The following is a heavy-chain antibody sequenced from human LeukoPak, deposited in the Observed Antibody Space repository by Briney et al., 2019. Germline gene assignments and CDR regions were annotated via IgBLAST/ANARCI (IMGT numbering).Heavy chain of an antibody. Sequence: PSETLSLTCAVSGGPISSGHWWTWVRQPPGKTLEWIGEIFHSGSTDYNPSLKGRVTISVDRSKNQFSLNLYSVTAADTAVYYCAREGSSGWSLGYWGQGTLVTVSS. CDR1: GGPISSGHW. V-gene: IGHV4-4*02. J-gene: IGHJ4*02. CDR2: IFHSGST. CDR3: AREGSSGWSLGY. D-gene: IGHD6-19*01.